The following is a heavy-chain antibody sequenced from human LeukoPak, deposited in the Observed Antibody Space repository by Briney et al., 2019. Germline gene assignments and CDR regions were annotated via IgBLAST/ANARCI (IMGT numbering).Heavy chain of an antibody. Sequence: SETLSLTCAVSGGSISSGGYSWSWIRQPPGKGLEWIGYIYHSGSTYYNPSLKSRVTISVGTSKNQFSLKLSSVTAADTAVYYCARHGWDDYYGSGISIRMWAFDIWGQGTMVTVSS. J-gene: IGHJ3*02. CDR3: ARHGWDDYYGSGISIRMWAFDI. CDR2: IYHSGST. V-gene: IGHV4-30-2*01. CDR1: GGSISSGGYS. D-gene: IGHD3-10*01.